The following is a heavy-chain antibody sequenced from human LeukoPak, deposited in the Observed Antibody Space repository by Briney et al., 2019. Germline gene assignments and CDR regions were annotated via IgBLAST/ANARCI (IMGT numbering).Heavy chain of an antibody. J-gene: IGHJ4*02. V-gene: IGHV1-46*04. Sequence: RASVKVSCKASGYTFTSYYMHWVRQAPGQGLEWMGIINPSGGSTSYAQKLQGRVTMTRDTSTSTVYMELSSLRSEDTAVYYCARVELAALLGYWGQGTLVTVSS. CDR3: ARVELAALLGY. CDR2: INPSGGST. D-gene: IGHD1-26*01. CDR1: GYTFTSYY.